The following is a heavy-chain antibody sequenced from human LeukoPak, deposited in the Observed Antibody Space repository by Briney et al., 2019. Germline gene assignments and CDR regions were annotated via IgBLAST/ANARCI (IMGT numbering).Heavy chain of an antibody. J-gene: IGHJ4*02. D-gene: IGHD6-19*01. CDR1: GFIFNNYA. V-gene: IGHV3-9*01. CDR3: AKDNRRHYTSGPNPDSLH. CDR2: ISWNSGSI. Sequence: GGSLRLSCAGSGFIFNNYAMHWVRQPPGKGLEWVSGISWNSGSIDYADSVKGRFTISRDNAKNSLYLQMNSLRVEDTAFYYCAKDNRRHYTSGPNPDSLHWGQGALVSVSS.